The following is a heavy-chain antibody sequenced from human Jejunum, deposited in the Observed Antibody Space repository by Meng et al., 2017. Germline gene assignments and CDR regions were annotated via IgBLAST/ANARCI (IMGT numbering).Heavy chain of an antibody. J-gene: IGHJ4*02. V-gene: IGHV2-5*02. D-gene: IGHD6-6*01. CDR2: IYWDDEK. CDR1: GFSLSSSGMA. Sequence: TWKESGPPQVKPPPTPSLTRTFAGFSLSSSGMAVCWFRQSPGKTLEWLALIYWDDEKSYCPPLMNRLTITKDTSKNQVSLTMTNTLPVDTGTYYCAHAPSGNELVDFDNWGQGILVTVSS. CDR3: AHAPSGNELVDFDN.